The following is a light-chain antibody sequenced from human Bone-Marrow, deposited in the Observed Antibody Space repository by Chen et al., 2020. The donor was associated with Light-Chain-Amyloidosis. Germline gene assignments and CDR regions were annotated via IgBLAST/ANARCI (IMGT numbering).Light chain of an antibody. CDR3: QQFNTYPPWT. J-gene: IGKJ1*01. Sequence: IQLTQSPSSLSASVGDTVTITCRASQDITGSLAWYQQKPGKAPKVLIYAAATLQSGVPSRFSGGVAGTEFTLTISSLQPEDLATYCCQQFNTYPPWTFGQGTKVDLK. CDR1: QDITGS. CDR2: AAA. V-gene: IGKV1-9*01.